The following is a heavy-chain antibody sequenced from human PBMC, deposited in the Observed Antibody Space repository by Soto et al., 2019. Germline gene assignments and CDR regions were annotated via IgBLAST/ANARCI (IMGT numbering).Heavy chain of an antibody. CDR2: ISAYNGNT. CDR3: ARDPYYDSSGHKGGFDY. J-gene: IGHJ4*02. Sequence: RASVKVSCKASGYTFTSYGISWVRQAPGQGLEWMGWISAYNGNTNHAQKLQGRVTMTTDTSTSTAYMELRSLRSDDTAVYYCARDPYYDSSGHKGGFDYWGQGTLVTVSS. CDR1: GYTFTSYG. V-gene: IGHV1-18*04. D-gene: IGHD3-22*01.